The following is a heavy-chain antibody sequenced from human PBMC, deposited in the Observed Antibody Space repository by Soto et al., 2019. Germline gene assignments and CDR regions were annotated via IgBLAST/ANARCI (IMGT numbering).Heavy chain of an antibody. D-gene: IGHD3-3*01. Sequence: GGSLRLSCAASGFTFSSYGMHWVRQAPGKGLEWVAVISYDGSNKYYADSVKGRFTISRDNSKNTLYLQMNSLRAEDTAVYYCAKGGAILRFLGCFDYWGQGTLVNVSS. CDR2: ISYDGSNK. CDR1: GFTFSSYG. CDR3: AKGGAILRFLGCFDY. V-gene: IGHV3-30*18. J-gene: IGHJ4*02.